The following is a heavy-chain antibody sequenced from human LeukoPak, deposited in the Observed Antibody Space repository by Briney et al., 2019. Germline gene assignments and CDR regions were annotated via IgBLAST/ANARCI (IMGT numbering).Heavy chain of an antibody. V-gene: IGHV3-33*06. CDR1: GFTFSSYG. J-gene: IGHJ5*02. D-gene: IGHD3-3*01. CDR2: IWYDGSNK. Sequence: GSLRLSCAASGFTFSSYGMHWVRQAPGKGLEWVAVIWYDGSNKYYADSVKGRFTISRDNSKNTLYLQMNSLRAEDTAVYYCAKESPMDYDFWSGYYTPGNYNWFDPWGQGTLVTVSS. CDR3: AKESPMDYDFWSGYYTPGNYNWFDP.